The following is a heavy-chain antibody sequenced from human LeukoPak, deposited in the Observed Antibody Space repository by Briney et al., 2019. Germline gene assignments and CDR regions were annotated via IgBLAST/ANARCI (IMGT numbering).Heavy chain of an antibody. CDR2: ISITSSTI. D-gene: IGHD3-16*01. Sequence: GGSLRLSCAASGFGFSSSSMNWVRQAPGKGLEWVSYISITSSTIYYADSVKGRFTISRDNAKNSLYLQMNSLRTEDTAVYYCATERAYYFDYWGQGTLVTVSS. V-gene: IGHV3-48*01. CDR3: ATERAYYFDY. J-gene: IGHJ4*02. CDR1: GFGFSSSS.